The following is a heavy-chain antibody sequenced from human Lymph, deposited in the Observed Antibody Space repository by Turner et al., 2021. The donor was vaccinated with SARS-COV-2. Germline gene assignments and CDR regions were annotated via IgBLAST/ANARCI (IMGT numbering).Heavy chain of an antibody. V-gene: IGHV3-9*01. CDR3: AKDLAGTYYSSFDY. D-gene: IGHD1-26*01. Sequence: EVQLVESGGGLVQPGRSLRLSCAASGFTFDDYAMHWVRQAPGKCLEWVSGINWSGGSIAYADSVKGRFTISRDNPKNSLYLQMNSLRAEDTAFYYCAKDLAGTYYSSFDYGGQGTLVTVSS. J-gene: IGHJ4*02. CDR1: GFTFDDYA. CDR2: INWSGGSI.